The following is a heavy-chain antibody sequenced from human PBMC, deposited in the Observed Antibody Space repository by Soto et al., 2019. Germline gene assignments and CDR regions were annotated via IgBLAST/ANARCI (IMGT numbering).Heavy chain of an antibody. V-gene: IGHV1-69*01. CDR2: IIPIFGTA. CDR3: ARHSGSYDPFDY. J-gene: IGHJ4*02. D-gene: IGHD1-26*01. Sequence: QVQLVQSGAEVKKPGSSVKVSCKASGGTFSSYAINWVRQAPGQGLEWMGGIIPIFGTANYAQKFQGRVTIPADESTSTAYMERSSLRPEDTAVYYCARHSGSYDPFDYWGQGTLVTVSS. CDR1: GGTFSSYA.